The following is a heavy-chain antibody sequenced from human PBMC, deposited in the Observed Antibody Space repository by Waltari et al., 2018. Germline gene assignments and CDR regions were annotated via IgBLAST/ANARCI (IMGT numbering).Heavy chain of an antibody. CDR3: ARAQRWLALGWDY. Sequence: EVQLVESGGGLVQPGGSLRLSCAASGFTFGSYSMNWVRQAPGKGLEWVSYISSSSSTIYYSDSVKGRFTISRDNDKNSLYLQMNSLRAEDTAVYYCARAQRWLALGWDYWGQGTLVTVSS. V-gene: IGHV3-48*01. CDR1: GFTFGSYS. CDR2: ISSSSSTI. J-gene: IGHJ4*02. D-gene: IGHD6-19*01.